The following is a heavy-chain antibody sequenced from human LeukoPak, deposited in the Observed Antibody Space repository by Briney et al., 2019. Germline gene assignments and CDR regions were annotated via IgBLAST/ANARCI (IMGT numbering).Heavy chain of an antibody. Sequence: GGSLRLSCAAPGFSFSSFAMTWVRQTPGKGLEWVSVISGGGDSVDYADSMKGRFTISRDNSKNTLYLQMYSLRAEGTALYYCAKLGCTGTICYANYWGQGTLVTVSS. J-gene: IGHJ4*02. CDR3: AKLGCTGTICYANY. V-gene: IGHV3-23*01. CDR1: GFSFSSFA. CDR2: ISGGGDSV. D-gene: IGHD2-2*01.